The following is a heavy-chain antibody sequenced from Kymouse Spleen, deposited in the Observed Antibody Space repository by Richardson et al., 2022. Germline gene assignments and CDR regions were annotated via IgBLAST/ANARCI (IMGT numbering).Heavy chain of an antibody. V-gene: IGHV4-4*02. CDR3: ARHGYYDFWSGYPSYWYFDL. CDR2: IYHSGST. J-gene: IGHJ2*01. CDR1: GGSISSSNW. Sequence: QVQLQESGPGLVKPSGTLSLTCAVSGGSISSSNWWSWVRQPPGKGLEWIGEIYHSGSTNYNPSLKSRVTISVDKSKNQFSLKLSSVTAADTAVYYCARHGYYDFWSGYPSYWYFDLWGRGTLVTVSS. D-gene: IGHD3-3*01.